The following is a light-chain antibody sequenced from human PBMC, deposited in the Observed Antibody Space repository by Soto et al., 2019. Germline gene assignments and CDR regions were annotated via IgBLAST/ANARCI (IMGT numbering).Light chain of an antibody. J-gene: IGKJ1*01. CDR1: QSVISNY. CDR2: IAS. V-gene: IGKV3-20*01. CDR3: QQYGTSPWT. Sequence: EIVLTQSPGTLSLFPGERATLSCRATQSVISNYLAWYQQKPAQAPRLLIYIASSRATGIPDRFSGSGSGTDFTLTISRLEPEDFAVYYCQQYGTSPWTFGQGTKVEIK.